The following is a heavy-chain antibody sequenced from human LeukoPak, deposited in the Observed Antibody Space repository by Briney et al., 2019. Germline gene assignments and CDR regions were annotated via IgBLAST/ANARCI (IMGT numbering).Heavy chain of an antibody. CDR3: AKAAGMGSSKYYNWFDP. CDR2: MSPDSGET. Sequence: ASVKVSCKTSGYTFANYEINWLRQSTGQGLEWMRWMSPDSGETGSAQRFQGRLTMTRNTSISTAYMELSSLRSEDTAVYYCAKAAGMGSSKYYNWFDPWGQGTLVTVSP. J-gene: IGHJ5*02. CDR1: GYTFANYE. V-gene: IGHV1-8*01. D-gene: IGHD6-13*01.